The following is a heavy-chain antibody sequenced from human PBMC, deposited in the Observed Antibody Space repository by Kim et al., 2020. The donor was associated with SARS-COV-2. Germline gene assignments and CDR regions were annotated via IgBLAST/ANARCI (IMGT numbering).Heavy chain of an antibody. J-gene: IGHJ3*02. Sequence: SETLSLTCTVSGGSISYYYWSWIRQPPGKGLEWIGYIYYSGTTYYNPSLKSRVTIPVDTSKNQFSLKLSSVTAADTAVYYCARGTTSPGKAFDIWGQGTMVTVSS. CDR1: GGSISYYY. V-gene: IGHV4-59*13. CDR3: ARGTTSPGKAFDI. CDR2: IYYSGTT. D-gene: IGHD4-17*01.